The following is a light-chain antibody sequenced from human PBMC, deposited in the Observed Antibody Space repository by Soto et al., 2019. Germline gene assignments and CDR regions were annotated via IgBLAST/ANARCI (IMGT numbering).Light chain of an antibody. CDR2: GAS. V-gene: IGKV3-20*01. CDR1: QSVSSSY. J-gene: IGKJ1*01. Sequence: EILLTQSPGTLSLSPGERSTLSCRASQSVSSSYLYWYQLKPGQAPRLLIYGASSRSTCIPERFSGSGSGTDFTLTIRRLEPEDFAVYYCQQYGYSFSAFGPGTKVEL. CDR3: QQYGYSFSA.